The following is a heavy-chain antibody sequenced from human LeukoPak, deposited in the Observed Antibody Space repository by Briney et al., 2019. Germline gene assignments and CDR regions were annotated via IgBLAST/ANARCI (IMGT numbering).Heavy chain of an antibody. D-gene: IGHD3-16*02. V-gene: IGHV3-43*01. CDR1: GFTFDDYT. Sequence: PGGSLRLSCAAAGFTFDDYTMHWVRHAPGKGLEWVSLIRWDGDTTYYADSVKGRFTISRDNSKNSLYLQMNSLRTEDTALYYCAKDMSKGFGGVIASALDYWGKGTLVTVAS. CDR3: AKDMSKGFGGVIASALDY. J-gene: IGHJ4*02. CDR2: IRWDGDTT.